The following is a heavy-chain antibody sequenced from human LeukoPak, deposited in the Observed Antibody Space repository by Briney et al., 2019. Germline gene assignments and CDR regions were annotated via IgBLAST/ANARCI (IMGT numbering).Heavy chain of an antibody. J-gene: IGHJ4*02. CDR1: GFTFDDYA. V-gene: IGHV3-9*03. Sequence: GGSLRLSCAASGFTFDDYAMHWVRQAPGKGLEWVSGISWNSGSIGYADSVKGRFTISRDNAKNSLYLQMNSLRAEDMALYYCAKGKKIWALGYFDYWGQGALVTVSS. D-gene: IGHD3-3*02. CDR3: AKGKKIWALGYFDY. CDR2: ISWNSGSI.